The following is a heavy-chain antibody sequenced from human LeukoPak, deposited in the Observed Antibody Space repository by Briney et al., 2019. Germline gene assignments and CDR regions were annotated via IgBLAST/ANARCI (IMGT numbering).Heavy chain of an antibody. D-gene: IGHD2-21*02. Sequence: KTSETLSLTCTVSGGSISSGGYYWSWIRQHPGKGLEWLGYIYYSGSTYYNPSLKSRVSISVDTSKNQFSLKLSSVTAADTAVYYCAWASCGGDCFPGFQHWGQGTLVTVSS. CDR3: AWASCGGDCFPGFQH. V-gene: IGHV4-31*03. CDR2: IYYSGST. CDR1: GGSISSGGYY. J-gene: IGHJ1*01.